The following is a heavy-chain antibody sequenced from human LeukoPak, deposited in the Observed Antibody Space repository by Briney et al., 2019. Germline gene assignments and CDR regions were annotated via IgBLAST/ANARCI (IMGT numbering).Heavy chain of an antibody. CDR2: ISRSGRSI. Sequence: PGGFLRLSCTASGLTLSSYEMNRVRQAPGKGPEGISCISRSGRSIYADSVKGRFTISRDNAKNSLYLQMNSLRGEETAVYYCARSTGDDYYYGLDVWGQGTTVTVSS. J-gene: IGHJ6*01. CDR3: ARSTGDDYYYGLDV. CDR1: GLTLSSYE. V-gene: IGHV3-48*03. D-gene: IGHD7-27*01.